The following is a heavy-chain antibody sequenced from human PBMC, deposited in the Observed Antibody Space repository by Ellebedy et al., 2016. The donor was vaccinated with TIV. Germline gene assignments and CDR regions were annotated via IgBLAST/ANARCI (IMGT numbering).Heavy chain of an antibody. CDR2: ITRCGGNT. CDR1: GLTFSSHA. D-gene: IGHD4-23*01. Sequence: GESLKISCSASGLTFSSHAISRVRQSPGKGLEWVSSITRCGGNTYYADSVKGRFTISRDNSKDTLFLQMNSLRAEDTAIYFCARDPVGVGPAFDVWGQGTMVTVSS. CDR3: ARDPVGVGPAFDV. V-gene: IGHV3-23*01. J-gene: IGHJ3*01.